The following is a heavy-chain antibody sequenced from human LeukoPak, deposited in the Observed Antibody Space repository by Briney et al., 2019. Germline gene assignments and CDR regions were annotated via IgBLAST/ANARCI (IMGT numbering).Heavy chain of an antibody. CDR3: ARERQKWLGDAFDI. CDR2: ISGSGGST. D-gene: IGHD6-19*01. V-gene: IGHV3-23*01. Sequence: GGSLNFSCAALGLPFSSYAMSGVGQAPGKGLEWVSAISGSGGSTYYADSVKGRFTISRDNSKNTLYLQMNSLRAEDTAVYYCARERQKWLGDAFDIWGQGTMVTVSS. J-gene: IGHJ3*02. CDR1: GLPFSSYA.